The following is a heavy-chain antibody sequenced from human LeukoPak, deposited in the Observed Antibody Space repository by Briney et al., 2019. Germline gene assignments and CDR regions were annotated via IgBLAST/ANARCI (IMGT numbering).Heavy chain of an antibody. CDR3: ARRDFGGNSYFDY. J-gene: IGHJ4*02. V-gene: IGHV5-51*01. CDR1: GYSFASYW. D-gene: IGHD4-23*01. CDR2: IYPADSDT. Sequence: GESLKISCKGSGYSFASYWIGWVRQMPGKGLEWMGIIYPADSDTRYSPSFQGQVTISVDKSIITAYLHWRSLKASDTAIYYCARRDFGGNSYFDYWGQGTLVTVSS.